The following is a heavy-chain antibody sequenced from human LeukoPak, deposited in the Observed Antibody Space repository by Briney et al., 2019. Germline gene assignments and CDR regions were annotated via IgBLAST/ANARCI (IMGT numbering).Heavy chain of an antibody. D-gene: IGHD3-9*01. J-gene: IGHJ6*04. CDR2: ISYDGSNK. V-gene: IGHV3-30*18. CDR3: AKDFDWLYYYYGMDV. CDR1: GFTFSSYG. Sequence: VGSLRLSCAASGFTFSSYGMHWVRQAPGKGLEWVAVISYDGSNKYYADSVKGRFTISRDNSKNTLYLQMNSLRAEDTAVYYCAKDFDWLYYYYGMDVWGKGTTVTVSS.